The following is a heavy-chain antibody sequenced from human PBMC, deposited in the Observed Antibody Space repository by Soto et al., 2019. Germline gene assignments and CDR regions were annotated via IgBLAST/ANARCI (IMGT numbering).Heavy chain of an antibody. Sequence: ASVKVSCKASGYIFTNYYIHWVRQAPGQGLEWLGWMNPNSGNTGYVEKFQGRVTMTRNTSASTAYMELSSLRSEDTAVYYCAREDNSGSYFDYWGRG. CDR2: MNPNSGNT. CDR1: GYIFTNYY. V-gene: IGHV1-8*02. CDR3: AREDNSGSYFDY. J-gene: IGHJ4*02. D-gene: IGHD3-22*01.